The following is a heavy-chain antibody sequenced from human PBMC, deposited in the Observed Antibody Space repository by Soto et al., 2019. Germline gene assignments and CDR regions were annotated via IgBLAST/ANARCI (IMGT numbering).Heavy chain of an antibody. CDR3: TRVRVGNFYGGFDY. CDR1: GFTFNNYW. V-gene: IGHV3-74*01. Sequence: EVQLVESGGGLVQPGGSLRLSCAASGFTFNNYWMHWVRQAPGKGLVWVSRINIEGSTTDYADSVRGRFAISTDNAKNTLYLQINSVRDEETAVYYCTRVRVGNFYGGFDYWGRGTLVTVSP. J-gene: IGHJ4*02. D-gene: IGHD1-7*01. CDR2: INIEGSTT.